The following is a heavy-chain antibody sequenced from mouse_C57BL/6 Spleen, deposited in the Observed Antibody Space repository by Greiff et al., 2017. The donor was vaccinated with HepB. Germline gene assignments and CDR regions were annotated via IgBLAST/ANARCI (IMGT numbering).Heavy chain of an antibody. V-gene: IGHV1-82*01. CDR1: GYAFSSSW. CDR3: ARSIRPYFDY. Sequence: QVQLKQSGPELVKPGASVKISCKASGYAFSSSWMNWVKQRPGKGLEWIGRIYPGDGDTNYNGKFKGKATLTADKSSSTAYMQLSSLTSEDSAVYFCARSIRPYFDYWGQGTTLTVSS. D-gene: IGHD1-2*01. J-gene: IGHJ2*01. CDR2: IYPGDGDT.